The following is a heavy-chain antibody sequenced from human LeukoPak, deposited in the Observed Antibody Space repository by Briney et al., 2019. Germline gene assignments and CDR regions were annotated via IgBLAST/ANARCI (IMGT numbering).Heavy chain of an antibody. CDR3: ARGPIAARPYYFDY. Sequence: SGGSLRLSCAASGFTFSSYAMHWVRQAPGKGLEWVAVISYDGSNKYYADSVKGRFTISRDNSKNTLYLQMNSLRAEDTAVYYCARGPIAARPYYFDYWGQGTLVTVPS. CDR2: ISYDGSNK. V-gene: IGHV3-30-3*01. D-gene: IGHD6-6*01. J-gene: IGHJ4*02. CDR1: GFTFSSYA.